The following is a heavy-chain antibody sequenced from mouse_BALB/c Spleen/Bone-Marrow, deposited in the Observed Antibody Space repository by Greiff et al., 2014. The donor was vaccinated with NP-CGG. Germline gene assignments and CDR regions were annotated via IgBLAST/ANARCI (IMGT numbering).Heavy chain of an antibody. CDR2: ILPGSGTA. D-gene: IGHD1-1*01. Sequence: QVQLQQSGAELMKPGASVKISCKATGYTFSNYWIDWVKQRPGHGLEWIGEILPGSGTANYNEKFKGKATFTADTSSNTAYMQLSSLTSEDSALYYCARASVVPYYFDFWGQGTLSQSPQ. V-gene: IGHV1-9*01. CDR1: GYTFSNYW. CDR3: ARASVVPYYFDF. J-gene: IGHJ2*01.